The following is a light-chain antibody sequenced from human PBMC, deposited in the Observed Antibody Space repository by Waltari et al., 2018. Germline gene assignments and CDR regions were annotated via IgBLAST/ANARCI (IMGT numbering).Light chain of an antibody. V-gene: IGLV3-21*04. Sequence: SYVLTQAPSVSVAPGETARITCGGNNIADKNGHWYQQKPGQAPVLVIFYDSDRPSGIPERFSGSNSGNTATLTISRAEAGDEADYYCQVWDTSIDLSVFGTGTKVTVL. CDR1: NIADKN. CDR2: YDS. CDR3: QVWDTSIDLSV. J-gene: IGLJ1*01.